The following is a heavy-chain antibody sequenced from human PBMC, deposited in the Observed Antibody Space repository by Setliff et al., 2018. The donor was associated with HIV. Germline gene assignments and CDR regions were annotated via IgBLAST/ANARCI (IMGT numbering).Heavy chain of an antibody. CDR1: GFAFNTYS. CDR3: AKDSYRASRGPYYFDY. J-gene: IGHJ4*02. CDR2: ISYTDEST. Sequence: GGSLRLSCAASGFAFNTYSINWVRQAPGKGLEWVSTISYTDESTYYADSVKGRFTISRDKSKNTLYLQMNTLRADDTAVYYCAKDSYRASRGPYYFDYWGQGTLVTVSS. V-gene: IGHV3-23*01. D-gene: IGHD3-10*01.